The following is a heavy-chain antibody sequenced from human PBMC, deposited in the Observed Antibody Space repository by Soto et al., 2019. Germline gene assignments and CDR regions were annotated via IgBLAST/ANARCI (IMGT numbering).Heavy chain of an antibody. CDR1: GGSISSYY. CDR3: ARVGTATRDAFDI. J-gene: IGHJ3*02. V-gene: IGHV4-59*01. Sequence: SETLSLTCTVSGGSISSYYWSWIRQPPGKGLEWIGYIYYSGSTNYNPSLKSRVTISVETSKNQFSLKLSSVTAADTAVYYCARVGTATRDAFDIWGQGTMVTVSS. CDR2: IYYSGST.